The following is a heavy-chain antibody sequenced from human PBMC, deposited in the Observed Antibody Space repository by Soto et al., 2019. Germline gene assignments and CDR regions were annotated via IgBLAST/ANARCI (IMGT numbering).Heavy chain of an antibody. Sequence: QVLLVESGGGVVQPGRSLRLSCAASGFTFSSYGMHWVRQAPGKGLEWVALISYDGSNNYYADSVKGRFTISRDNSKNTRYLQANILRSGETAVYYCAKDRGRVGRGAFDIWGQGTMVTVSS. V-gene: IGHV3-30*18. CDR2: ISYDGSNN. CDR1: GFTFSSYG. D-gene: IGHD3-10*01. CDR3: AKDRGRVGRGAFDI. J-gene: IGHJ3*02.